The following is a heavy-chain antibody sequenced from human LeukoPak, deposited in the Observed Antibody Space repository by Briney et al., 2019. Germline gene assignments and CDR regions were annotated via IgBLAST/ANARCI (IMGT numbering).Heavy chain of an antibody. J-gene: IGHJ4*02. CDR2: ISFSSSTI. Sequence: GGSLRLSCAAAGLTFSTNSMNWVRQAPGKGLEWVSYISFSSSTIYYTDSVKGRFTISRDNAKNLLYLQMNSLRAEDTAVYYCAREAPRGTSSNPYYFDSWGQGTLVTVSS. CDR1: GLTFSTNS. D-gene: IGHD6-6*01. CDR3: AREAPRGTSSNPYYFDS. V-gene: IGHV3-48*01.